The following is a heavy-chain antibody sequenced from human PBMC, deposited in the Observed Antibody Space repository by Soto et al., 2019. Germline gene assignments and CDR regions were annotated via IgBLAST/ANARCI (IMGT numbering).Heavy chain of an antibody. J-gene: IGHJ1*01. CDR1: GYTFTSYG. Sequence: QVQLVQSGAEVKKPGASVKVSCKASGYTFTSYGISWVRQAPGQWLEWMGWISAYNGNTNYAQKLQGRVTMTTDTSTSTAYMELRSLRPDDTAVYFCAREPNPYGDYVTEYFQHWGQGTLVTVSS. CDR3: AREPNPYGDYVTEYFQH. D-gene: IGHD4-17*01. CDR2: ISAYNGNT. V-gene: IGHV1-18*01.